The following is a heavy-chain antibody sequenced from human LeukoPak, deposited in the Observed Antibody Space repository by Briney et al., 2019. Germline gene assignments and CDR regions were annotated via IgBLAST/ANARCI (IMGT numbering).Heavy chain of an antibody. Sequence: GASVKVSCKVSGYTLTELSMHWVRQAPGKGLEWMGGFDPEDGETIYAQKFQGRVAMTEDTSTDTAYMELSSLRSEDTAVYYRATYLLLTDDILTGYPMEYWGQGTLVTVSS. J-gene: IGHJ4*02. V-gene: IGHV1-24*01. CDR1: GYTLTELS. CDR3: ATYLLLTDDILTGYPMEY. D-gene: IGHD3-9*01. CDR2: FDPEDGET.